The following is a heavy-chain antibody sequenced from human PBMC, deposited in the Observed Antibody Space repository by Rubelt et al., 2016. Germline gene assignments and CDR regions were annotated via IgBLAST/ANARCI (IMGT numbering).Heavy chain of an antibody. CDR1: GGSISSTTYY. V-gene: IGHV4-39*01. CDR3: ARRPYCGGDCYFFDY. J-gene: IGHJ4*02. D-gene: IGHD2-21*01. Sequence: QVQLKESGPGLVKPSETLSLTCTVSGGSISSTTYYWGWIRQPPGKGLEWIGTIYYSGSTFYNPSLKSRVTISVDTSKNQFSLRLSAVTAADTAVYYCARRPYCGGDCYFFDYWGQGSLVTVSS. CDR2: IYYSGST.